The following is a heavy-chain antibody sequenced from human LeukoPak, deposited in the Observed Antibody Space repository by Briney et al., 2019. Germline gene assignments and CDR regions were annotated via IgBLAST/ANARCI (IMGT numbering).Heavy chain of an antibody. CDR2: ISGSGGST. CDR1: GFTFSSYA. Sequence: GGSLRLSCGASGFTFSSYAMSWVRQAPGKGLEWVSVISGSGGSTYYADSVRGRFTLSRDNSKNTLYLQMNSLRAEDTAVYYCATSQGRERPTFFPQGQRTKGYFDYWGQGTLVTVSS. J-gene: IGHJ4*02. D-gene: IGHD2/OR15-2a*01. CDR3: ATSQGRERPTFFPQGQRTKGYFDY. V-gene: IGHV3-23*01.